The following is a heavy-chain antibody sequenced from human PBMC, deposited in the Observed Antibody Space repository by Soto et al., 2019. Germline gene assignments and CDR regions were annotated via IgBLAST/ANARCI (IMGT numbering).Heavy chain of an antibody. CDR2: INHSGST. J-gene: IGHJ5*02. V-gene: IGHV4-34*01. CDR1: GGSSSGYY. CDR3: ARDKITGLFDP. Sequence: SETLSLTCAVYGGSSSGYYWTWIRQPPGTGLEWIGEINHSGSTNYNPSLKSRVTISVDTSKNQFSLKLTSVTAADTAVYYCARDKITGLFDPWGQGTLVTVSS. D-gene: IGHD2-8*02.